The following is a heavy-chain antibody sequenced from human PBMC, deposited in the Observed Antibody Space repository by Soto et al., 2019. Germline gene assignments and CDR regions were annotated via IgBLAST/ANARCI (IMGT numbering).Heavy chain of an antibody. CDR3: AREENCRGGTCYSEYFHR. J-gene: IGHJ1*01. CDR2: VNPSGGSA. V-gene: IGHV1-46*01. Sequence: ASVKVSCKTSGYIFTAYSMHWVRQAPWQGLEWMGVVNPSGGSAHYAQSFEGRVTLTRDTSTSTFYMELSSLRSEDTAVYYCAREENCRGGTCYSEYFHRWGQGTRVTVSS. CDR1: GYIFTAYS. D-gene: IGHD2-15*01.